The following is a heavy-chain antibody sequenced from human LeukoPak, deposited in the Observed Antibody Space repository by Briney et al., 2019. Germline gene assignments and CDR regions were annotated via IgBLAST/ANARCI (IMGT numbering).Heavy chain of an antibody. V-gene: IGHV3-21*01. D-gene: IGHD6-19*01. J-gene: IGHJ1*01. CDR2: ISSSSSYI. CDR1: GFTFSSYN. CDR3: ARVSSSSGWRNSFLG. Sequence: GGSLRLSCAASGFTFSSYNMNWVRQAPGKGLEWVSSISSSSSYIYYADSVKGRFTISRDNAKNSLYLQMNSLRAEDTAVYYCARVSSSSGWRNSFLGWGKGAQVTVSS.